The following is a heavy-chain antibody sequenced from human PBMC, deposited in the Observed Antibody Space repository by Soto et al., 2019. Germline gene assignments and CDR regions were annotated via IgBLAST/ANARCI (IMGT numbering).Heavy chain of an antibody. CDR3: ARQSARSYYDFWSGYSH. Sequence: GESLKISCKGSGYSFTSYWIGWVRQMPGKGLEWMGIIYPGDSDTRYRPSFQGQVTISADKSISTAYLQWTSLKASDTAMYYCARQSARSYYDFWSGYSHWGQGTLVTVSS. D-gene: IGHD3-3*01. V-gene: IGHV5-51*01. J-gene: IGHJ4*02. CDR2: IYPGDSDT. CDR1: GYSFTSYW.